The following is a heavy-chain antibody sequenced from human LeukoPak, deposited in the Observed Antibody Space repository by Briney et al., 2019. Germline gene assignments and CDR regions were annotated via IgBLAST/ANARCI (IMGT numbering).Heavy chain of an antibody. D-gene: IGHD3-22*01. CDR2: INHSGST. V-gene: IGHV4-34*09. CDR3: ASYYYDSRFFDY. CDR1: GGSFSGYY. J-gene: IGHJ4*02. Sequence: SETLSLTCAVYGGSFSGYYWSWIRQPPGKGLEWIGEINHSGSTNYNPSLKSRVTISIDTSENQFSLKLSSVTAADTAVYYCASYYYDSRFFDYWGQGTLVTVSS.